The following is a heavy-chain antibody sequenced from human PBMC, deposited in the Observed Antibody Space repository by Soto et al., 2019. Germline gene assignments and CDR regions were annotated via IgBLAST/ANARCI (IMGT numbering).Heavy chain of an antibody. CDR3: ARGANSHGRLLDY. Sequence: EVQLAESGGGLVQPGGSLRLSCAASGFTFSSYNMDWVRQAPGKGLEWVSYISSSSSTIYYADSVKGRFTISRDNAKNSLYLQMNSLRDEDTAVYYCARGANSHGRLLDYWGQGTLVTDSS. V-gene: IGHV3-48*02. J-gene: IGHJ4*02. CDR1: GFTFSSYN. D-gene: IGHD5-18*01. CDR2: ISSSSSTI.